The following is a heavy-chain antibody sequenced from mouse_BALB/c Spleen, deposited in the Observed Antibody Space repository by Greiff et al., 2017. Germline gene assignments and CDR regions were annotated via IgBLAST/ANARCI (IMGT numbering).Heavy chain of an antibody. V-gene: IGHV1-69*02. Sequence: QVQLKQPGAELVRPGASVKLSCKASGYTFTSYWINWVKQRPGQGLEWIGNIYPSDSYTNYNQKFKDKATLTVDKSSSTAYMQLSSPTSEDSAVYYCTRGIYDGYYPFAYWGQGTLVTVSA. CDR3: TRGIYDGYYPFAY. CDR1: GYTFTSYW. J-gene: IGHJ3*01. CDR2: IYPSDSYT. D-gene: IGHD2-3*01.